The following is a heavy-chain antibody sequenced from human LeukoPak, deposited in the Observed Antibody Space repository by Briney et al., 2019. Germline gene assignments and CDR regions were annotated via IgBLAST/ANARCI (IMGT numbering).Heavy chain of an antibody. J-gene: IGHJ4*02. CDR2: FNPNSGGT. CDR3: ARSLAVDYGRFDY. V-gene: IGHV1-2*02. D-gene: IGHD3-16*01. Sequence: ASVKVSCKASGYTFTGYYIHWVRQAPGQGLEWMGWFNPNSGGTNYAQKFQGRGTMTRDTSISTAYMELSRQRSDDTAVYYCARSLAVDYGRFDYWGQGTLVTVSS. CDR1: GYTFTGYY.